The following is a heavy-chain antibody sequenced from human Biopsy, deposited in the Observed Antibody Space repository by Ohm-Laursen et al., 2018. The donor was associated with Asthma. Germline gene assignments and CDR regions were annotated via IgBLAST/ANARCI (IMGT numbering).Heavy chain of an antibody. CDR1: GLTFSSFA. J-gene: IGHJ5*02. D-gene: IGHD3-10*01. CDR3: AKGAGSGSYHFFHFDP. Sequence: SLRLSCTASGLTFSSFAMTWVRLSPGKGPEWVAGISGSGGRTDYGDSVRGRFTISRDNSKNTLFLQMSSLRADDTAVYYCAKGAGSGSYHFFHFDPWGQGTPVTVSS. CDR2: ISGSGGRT. V-gene: IGHV3-23*01.